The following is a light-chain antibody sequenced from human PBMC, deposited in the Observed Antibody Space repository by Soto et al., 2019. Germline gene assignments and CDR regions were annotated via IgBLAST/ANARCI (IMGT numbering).Light chain of an antibody. V-gene: IGKV1-39*01. Sequence: DIQMTQSPSSLSASVGDSVTITCRASQTINSYLNWYQQKPGRAPKLLIYAASSLQGGVTSRFSGSGSGTDFTLTISSLQPEDFATYYCHQSYSMPNTFGQGTKLEIK. J-gene: IGKJ2*01. CDR3: HQSYSMPNT. CDR2: AAS. CDR1: QTINSY.